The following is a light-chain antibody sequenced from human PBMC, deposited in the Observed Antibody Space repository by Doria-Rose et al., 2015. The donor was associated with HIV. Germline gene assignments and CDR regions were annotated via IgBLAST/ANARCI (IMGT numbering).Light chain of an antibody. CDR3: QSYGSRLSVYG. Sequence: QSVLTQPPSVSGAPGQRVAISCTGSSSNIGAGFDVNWYQQFPGTAPKLLIHGNTNRPSGVPDRFSGSKSGTSAYLAISGLRAEDEADYFCQSYGSRLSVYGFGTGTKVTVL. V-gene: IGLV1-40*02. J-gene: IGLJ1*01. CDR1: SSNIGAGFD. CDR2: GNT.